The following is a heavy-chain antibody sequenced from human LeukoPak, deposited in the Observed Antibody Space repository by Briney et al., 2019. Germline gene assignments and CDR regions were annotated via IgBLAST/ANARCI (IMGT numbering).Heavy chain of an antibody. CDR2: ISGSGGST. CDR3: AKDRPMIVEVTYYFDY. Sequence: PGGSLRLSCAASGFSFSSYAMSWVRQAPGKGLEWVSGISGSGGSTYYADSVKGRFTISRDNSKSTLYLQMNSLRAEDTAVYYCAKDRPMIVEVTYYFDYWGQGTLVTVSS. CDR1: GFSFSSYA. V-gene: IGHV3-23*01. D-gene: IGHD3-22*01. J-gene: IGHJ4*02.